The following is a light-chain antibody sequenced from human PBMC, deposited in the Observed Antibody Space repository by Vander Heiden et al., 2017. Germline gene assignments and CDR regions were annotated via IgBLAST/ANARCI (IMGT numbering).Light chain of an antibody. Sequence: DIQMPKPPSSVSAAVGERVTITCRASQSISSWLVWYQQKPGKAPSLLIYAASRLPSGIPSRFSGSGSGTDFTLTISSLQPEDFATYYCQQANNFPLTFGGGTKVEIK. CDR1: QSISSW. CDR3: QQANNFPLT. CDR2: AAS. J-gene: IGKJ4*01. V-gene: IGKV1-12*01.